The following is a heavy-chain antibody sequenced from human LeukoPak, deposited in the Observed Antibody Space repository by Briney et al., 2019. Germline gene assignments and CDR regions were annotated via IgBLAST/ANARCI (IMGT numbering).Heavy chain of an antibody. CDR3: MTASRSSSWPPPT. D-gene: IGHD6-13*01. CDR1: GFTFSSYW. Sequence: SGGSLRLSCAASGFTFSSYWMNWFRQAPGKGLEWVANIKQDGSEKKYVDSVKGRFTISRDNAKNSLYLQMNSLRAEDTAVYYCMTASRSSSWPPPTWGQGTLVTVSS. CDR2: IKQDGSEK. V-gene: IGHV3-7*01. J-gene: IGHJ5*02.